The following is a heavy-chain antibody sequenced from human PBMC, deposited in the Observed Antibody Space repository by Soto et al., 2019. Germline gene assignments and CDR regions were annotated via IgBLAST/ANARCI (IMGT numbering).Heavy chain of an antibody. CDR2: IYYSGST. V-gene: IGHV4-31*03. D-gene: IGHD1-7*01. J-gene: IGHJ6*02. CDR3: ARERAMELLFYYGMDV. Sequence: SATLSLTGTVSGGSISSGGYYWSWIRQHPGKGLEWIGYIYYSGSTYYNPSLKSRVTISVDTSKNQFSLKLSSVTAADTAVYYCARERAMELLFYYGMDVWGQGTTVTVSS. CDR1: GGSISSGGYY.